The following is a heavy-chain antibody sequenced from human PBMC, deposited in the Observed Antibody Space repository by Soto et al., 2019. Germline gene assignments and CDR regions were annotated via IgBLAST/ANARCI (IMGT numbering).Heavy chain of an antibody. CDR1: GFPFSTYA. V-gene: IGHV3-48*01. CDR2: INSDSTTT. Sequence: DVHLVESGGGLVQPGGSLRLSCAVSGFPFSTYAMHWVRQAPGKGLEWISYINSDSTTTFHADSVKGRFTVSRDNAKNSLYLQMSSLRREDTAVYYCARDLSQWGQGTLVTVSS. CDR3: ARDLSQ. J-gene: IGHJ4*02.